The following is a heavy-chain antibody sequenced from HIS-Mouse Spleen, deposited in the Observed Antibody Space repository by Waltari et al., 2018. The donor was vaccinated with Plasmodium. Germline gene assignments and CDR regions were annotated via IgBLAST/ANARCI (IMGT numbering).Heavy chain of an antibody. CDR2: IKQDGSEK. CDR3: ASSWYWYFDL. Sequence: EVQLVESGGGLVQPGGSLRLSCAASGFTFSGYWMSWVRQAPGKGLEWVDKIKQDGSEKYYVDSVKGRFTISRDNAKNSLYLQMNSLRAEDTAVYYCASSWYWYFDLWGRGTLVTVSS. J-gene: IGHJ2*01. D-gene: IGHD6-13*01. V-gene: IGHV3-7*01. CDR1: GFTFSGYW.